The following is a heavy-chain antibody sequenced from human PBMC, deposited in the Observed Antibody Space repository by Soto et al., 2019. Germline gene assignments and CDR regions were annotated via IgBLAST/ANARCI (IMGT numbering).Heavy chain of an antibody. J-gene: IGHJ6*02. D-gene: IGHD2-2*01. Sequence: SETLSFTCAVYVGSFSGYYWSLIRQPPGKGLECIWEINHSGSTNYNPSLKSRVTISVDTSKNQFSLKLSSVTAADTAVYYCERSRRHLGYCSSTSCYHPRSINGRDVWGQVTTGTVS. V-gene: IGHV4-34*01. CDR2: INHSGST. CDR1: VGSFSGYY. CDR3: ERSRRHLGYCSSTSCYHPRSINGRDV.